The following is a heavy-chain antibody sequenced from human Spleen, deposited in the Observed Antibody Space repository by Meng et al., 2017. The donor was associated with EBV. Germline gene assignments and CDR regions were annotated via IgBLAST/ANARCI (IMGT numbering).Heavy chain of an antibody. J-gene: IGHJ4*02. V-gene: IGHV1-2*06. D-gene: IGHD6-19*01. CDR3: AREIGAGSGWHFFDY. CDR2: ISSNSGGT. Sequence: QVQLLQSGDEVKKPGASVKVSCKASGYTLTGYFMHWVRQAPGQGLEWMGRISSNSGGTNYAQKFQGRVTLTRDTSINTAYMELSRLRSDDTAVYYCAREIGAGSGWHFFDYWGQGTLVTASS. CDR1: GYTLTGYF.